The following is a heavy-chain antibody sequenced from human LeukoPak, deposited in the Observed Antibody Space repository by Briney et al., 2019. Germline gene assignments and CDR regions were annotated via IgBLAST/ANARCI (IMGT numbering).Heavy chain of an antibody. V-gene: IGHV3-23*01. Sequence: GGSLRLSCAASGFTFSSYWMNWVRQAPGKGLEWVSAISGSGGSTYYADSVKGRFTISRDNSRNTLYLQMNSLRVEDTAVYYCARVVGSEGNWYVDYWGQGTLVTVSS. CDR3: ARVVGSEGNWYVDY. CDR1: GFTFSSYW. J-gene: IGHJ4*02. D-gene: IGHD1-1*01. CDR2: ISGSGGST.